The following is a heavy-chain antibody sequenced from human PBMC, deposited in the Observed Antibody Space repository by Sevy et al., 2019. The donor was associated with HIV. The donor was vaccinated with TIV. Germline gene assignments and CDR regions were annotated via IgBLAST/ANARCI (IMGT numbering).Heavy chain of an antibody. V-gene: IGHV3-74*01. CDR2: INSDGSST. J-gene: IGHJ5*02. D-gene: IGHD3-3*01. Sequence: GGSLRLSCAASGFTFSSYWMHWVRQAPGKGLVWVSRINSDGSSTSYADSVKGRFTISRDNAKNTLYLQMNSLRAEDTAVYYCARPGGTTIFGVSEGWFDPWGQGTLVTVSS. CDR1: GFTFSSYW. CDR3: ARPGGTTIFGVSEGWFDP.